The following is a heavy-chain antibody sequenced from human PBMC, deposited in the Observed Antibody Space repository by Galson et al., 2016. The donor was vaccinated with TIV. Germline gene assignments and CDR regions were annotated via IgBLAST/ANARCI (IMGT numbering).Heavy chain of an antibody. CDR2: INPNSGGT. V-gene: IGHV1-2*04. CDR3: AKVAATSDGFDV. CDR1: GYTFTDYY. D-gene: IGHD2-15*01. J-gene: IGHJ3*01. Sequence: SVKVSCKASGYTFTDYYIHWVRQAPGRGLEWMGWINPNSGGTLFARKLQGWVTLTRDTSINTAYMELSRLKSDDTAVYYCAKVAATSDGFDVWGQGTMVTVAS.